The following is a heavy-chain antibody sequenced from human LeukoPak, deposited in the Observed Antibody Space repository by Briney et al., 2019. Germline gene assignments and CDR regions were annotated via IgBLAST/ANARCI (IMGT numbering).Heavy chain of an antibody. V-gene: IGHV1-18*01. J-gene: IGHJ4*02. D-gene: IGHD5-18*01. CDR1: GYTFSTHG. CDR2: VSPFIGNT. CDR3: ARRGYSYDLDY. Sequence: ASVKVSCKASGYTFSTHGISWVRQAPGQGLEWMGWVSPFIGNTPYAQKLQGRVTMTTDTSTSTAYMELRSLRSDDTAVYYCARRGYSYDLDYWGQGTLVTVSS.